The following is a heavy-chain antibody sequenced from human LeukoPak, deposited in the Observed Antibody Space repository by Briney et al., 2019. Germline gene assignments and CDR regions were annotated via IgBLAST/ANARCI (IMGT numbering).Heavy chain of an antibody. J-gene: IGHJ4*01. CDR1: GYIFSRYG. V-gene: IGHV1-18*01. CDR2: ISAYSGNT. Sequence: ASVKVSCKASGYIFSRYGISWVRQAPGQGLEWTGWISAYSGNTNYAQKLQGRVTMTTDTSTTTAYMELRSLRSDDTAIYYCARDSIAVAGTIDYWGQGTLVTVSS. D-gene: IGHD6-19*01. CDR3: ARDSIAVAGTIDY.